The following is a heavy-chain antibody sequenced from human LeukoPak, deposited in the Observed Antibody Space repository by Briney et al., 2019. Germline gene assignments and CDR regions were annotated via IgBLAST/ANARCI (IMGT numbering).Heavy chain of an antibody. Sequence: ESGPTLVNPTQTLTLTCTFSGFSLSTSGMCVSWIRQPPGKALEWLARIDWDDDKYYSTSLKTRLTISKDTSKSQVVLTMTNMDPVDTATYYCARSLPGGGYALNAFDIWGQGTMVTVSS. CDR1: GFSLSTSGMC. J-gene: IGHJ3*02. V-gene: IGHV2-70*11. D-gene: IGHD5-12*01. CDR3: ARSLPGGGYALNAFDI. CDR2: IDWDDDK.